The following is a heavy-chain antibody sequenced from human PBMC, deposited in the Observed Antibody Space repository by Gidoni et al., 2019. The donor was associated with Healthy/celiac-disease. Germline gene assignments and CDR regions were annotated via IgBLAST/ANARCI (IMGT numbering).Heavy chain of an antibody. Sequence: EVQLVESGGGLVKPGGSLSLSCAASGFTFSSYSMNWVRQAPGQGLEWVSSISSSSSYIYYADSVKGRFTISRDNAKNSLYLQMNSLRAEDTAVYYCARVVAAGTNYWGQGTLVTVSS. D-gene: IGHD6-13*01. J-gene: IGHJ4*02. V-gene: IGHV3-21*01. CDR2: ISSSSSYI. CDR3: ARVVAAGTNY. CDR1: GFTFSSYS.